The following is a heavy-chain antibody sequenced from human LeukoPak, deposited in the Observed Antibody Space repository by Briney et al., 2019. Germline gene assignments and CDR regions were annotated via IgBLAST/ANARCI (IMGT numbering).Heavy chain of an antibody. V-gene: IGHV3-11*06. CDR1: GFTFKDYY. Sequence: GGSLRLSCAGSGFTFKDYYLNWIRQAPGKGLEWVSYISGGSTYTNYANSVKGRFTISRDDARNSLFLQMNSLTAEDTAIYYCARSLISAVIGMDVWGQGTAVTVSS. CDR2: ISGGSTYT. CDR3: ARSLISAVIGMDV. J-gene: IGHJ6*02. D-gene: IGHD3-3*01.